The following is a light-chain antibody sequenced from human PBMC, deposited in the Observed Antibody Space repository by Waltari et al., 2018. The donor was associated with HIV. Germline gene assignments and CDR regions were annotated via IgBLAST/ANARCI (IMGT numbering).Light chain of an antibody. V-gene: IGLV2-8*01. CDR1: SSDIGAYDS. CDR3: SSYGDSLRVL. CDR2: EVT. J-gene: IGLJ3*02. Sequence: QSALTQPPSASGSLGQSVTISCTGSSSDIGAYDSVSWFQQHPRSAPKLLLYEVTRRPSTVSVRFLGAVSGSTSFLAVAGLHPDDEASYFCSSYGDSLRVLFGGGTNVTVL.